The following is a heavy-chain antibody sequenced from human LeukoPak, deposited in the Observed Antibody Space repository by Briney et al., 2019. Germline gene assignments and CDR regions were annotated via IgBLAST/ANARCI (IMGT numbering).Heavy chain of an antibody. D-gene: IGHD3-16*02. Sequence: SETLSLTCAVYGGSFSGYYWSWIRQPPGKGLEWIGSIYHSGSTFYNPSLKSRVTISVDTSKNQFSLKLSSVTAADPAVYYCARAPFTFGGVIDTAGGYYFDYWGQGTLVTVSS. J-gene: IGHJ4*02. CDR1: GGSFSGYY. CDR3: ARAPFTFGGVIDTAGGYYFDY. CDR2: IYHSGST. V-gene: IGHV4-34*01.